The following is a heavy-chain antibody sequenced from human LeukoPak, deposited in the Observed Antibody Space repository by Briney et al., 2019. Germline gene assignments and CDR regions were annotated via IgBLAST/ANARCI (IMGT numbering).Heavy chain of an antibody. V-gene: IGHV4-61*02. CDR3: ARDRRTTGTTGWFDP. D-gene: IGHD1-1*01. CDR1: GGSISSSAYY. J-gene: IGHJ5*02. Sequence: SETLSLTCTVSGGSISSSAYYWSWIRQPAGKGLEWIGRIYTSGSTNYNPSLKSRVTISVDKSKNQFSLKLSSVTAADTAVYYCARDRRTTGTTGWFDPWGQGTLVTVSS. CDR2: IYTSGST.